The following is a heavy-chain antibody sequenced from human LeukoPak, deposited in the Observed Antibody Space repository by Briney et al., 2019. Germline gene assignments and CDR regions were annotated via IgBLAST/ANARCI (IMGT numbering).Heavy chain of an antibody. Sequence: SETMSLTCTVSGGSISSSSYYWGWIRQPPGKGLEWIGTIYNSGSTYYNPSLKSRVTISVDTSKNQFSLKLSSVTAADTAVYYCARDQRWSARSYSYYYMDVWGKGTTVTVSS. CDR3: ARDQRWSARSYSYYYMDV. CDR2: IYNSGST. V-gene: IGHV4-39*07. D-gene: IGHD4-23*01. CDR1: GGSISSSSYY. J-gene: IGHJ6*03.